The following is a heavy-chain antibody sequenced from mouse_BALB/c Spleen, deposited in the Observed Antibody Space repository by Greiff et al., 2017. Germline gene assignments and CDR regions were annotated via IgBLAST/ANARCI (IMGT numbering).Heavy chain of an antibody. Sequence: EVQVVESGGGLVKPGGSLKPSCAASGFTFSDYYMYWVRQTPEKRLEWVATISDGGSYTYYPDSVKGRFTISRDNAKNNLYLQMSSLKSEDTAMYYCARPLRYRGGFAYWGQGTLVTVSA. J-gene: IGHJ3*01. CDR2: ISDGGSYT. CDR1: GFTFSDYY. V-gene: IGHV5-4*02. D-gene: IGHD5-1-1*01. CDR3: ARPLRYRGGFAY.